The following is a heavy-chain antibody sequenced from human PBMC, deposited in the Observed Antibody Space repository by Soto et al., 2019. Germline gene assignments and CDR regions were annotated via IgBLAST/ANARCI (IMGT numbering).Heavy chain of an antibody. CDR1: GYTFTGYY. CDR3: ARELVNWNPTTYGMDV. D-gene: IGHD1-1*01. Sequence: QVQLVQSGAEVKKPGASVKVSCKASGYTFTGYYMHWGRQAPGQGLEWMGWINPNSGGTNYAQKFQGRVTMTRDTSISTAYMELSRLRSDDTAVYYCARELVNWNPTTYGMDVWGQGTTVTVSS. V-gene: IGHV1-2*02. CDR2: INPNSGGT. J-gene: IGHJ6*02.